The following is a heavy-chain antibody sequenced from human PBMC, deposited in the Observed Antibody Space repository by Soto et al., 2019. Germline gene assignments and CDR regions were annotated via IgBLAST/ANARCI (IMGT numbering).Heavy chain of an antibody. CDR1: GGSINSYY. Sequence: QVQLQESGPGLVKPSETLSLTCTVSGGSINSYYWSWIRQPPGKRLEWIGYIYYSGSTNYNPSLKSRDTISVDTSKNQFSLKLSSVTAADTAVYYCAKHSVSGAFDYWGQGTLVTVSS. CDR2: IYYSGST. V-gene: IGHV4-59*08. CDR3: AKHSVSGAFDY. D-gene: IGHD6-19*01. J-gene: IGHJ4*02.